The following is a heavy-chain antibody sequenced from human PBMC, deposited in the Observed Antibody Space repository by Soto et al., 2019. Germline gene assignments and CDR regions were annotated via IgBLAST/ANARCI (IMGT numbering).Heavy chain of an antibody. Sequence: PSETLSLTCSVSGDSMTSGGYYWSWVRHHPGKGLEWVGSIYYTGDTYFNPSLKSRITVSMDTSKNEFSLKLTSVTSADTAVYFCARGAPRPRDVPTYFHFSGPGTLVTVSS. CDR2: IYYTGDT. J-gene: IGHJ4*02. V-gene: IGHV4-31*03. CDR3: ARGAPRPRDVPTYFHF. CDR1: GDSMTSGGYY.